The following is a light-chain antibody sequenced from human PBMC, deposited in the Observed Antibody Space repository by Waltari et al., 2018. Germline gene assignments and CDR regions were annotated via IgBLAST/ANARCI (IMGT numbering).Light chain of an antibody. J-gene: IGLJ2*01. CDR1: YSNVGNTV. Sequence: QSELTQPPSASGTPGQKVTISCSGRYSNVGNTVVNWYQQFPGTAPKLLIYRNEQRPSGVPDRFSGSKSGTSASLAIIGLRSEDEADYYCASWDDSLNGRWVFGGGTKLTVL. V-gene: IGLV1-44*01. CDR2: RNE. CDR3: ASWDDSLNGRWV.